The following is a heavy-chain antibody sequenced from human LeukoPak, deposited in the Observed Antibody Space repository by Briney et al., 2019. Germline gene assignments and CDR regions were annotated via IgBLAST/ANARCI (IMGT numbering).Heavy chain of an antibody. CDR1: GGTFSSYA. J-gene: IGHJ3*02. CDR2: IIPIFGTA. Sequence: SVKVSCKASGGTFSSYAISWVRQAPGQGLEWMGGIIPIFGTANYAQKFQGRVTITADESTSTAYMELSSLRSEDTAVYYCAREPYCSSTSCYTVRDAFDIWGQGTMVTVSS. V-gene: IGHV1-69*13. D-gene: IGHD2-2*02. CDR3: AREPYCSSTSCYTVRDAFDI.